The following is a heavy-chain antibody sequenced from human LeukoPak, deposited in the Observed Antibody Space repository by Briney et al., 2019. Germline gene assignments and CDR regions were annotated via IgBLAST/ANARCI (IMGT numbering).Heavy chain of an antibody. CDR2: IWYDGSNR. V-gene: IGHV3-33*01. J-gene: IGHJ4*02. D-gene: IGHD2-15*01. CDR3: ASRRGGIVGDY. Sequence: GGSLRLSCAASGFTFSSYAMHWVSQAPGKGLEWVALIWYDGSNRYYADSVKGRFTISRDNSKNTVYLQMNSLRAEDTAVYYCASRRGGIVGDYWGQGTLVTVSS. CDR1: GFTFSSYA.